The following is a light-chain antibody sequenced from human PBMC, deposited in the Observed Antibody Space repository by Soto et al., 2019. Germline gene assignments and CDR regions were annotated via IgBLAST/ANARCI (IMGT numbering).Light chain of an antibody. V-gene: IGLV7-43*01. CDR1: TGPVTSDHY. J-gene: IGLJ3*02. Sequence: QTVVTQEPSLTVSPGGTVTLTCASSTGPVTSDHYPNWFQQKPGQPPRTLIYKTNNRHSWTPARFSGSLLGGKAALTLSGVVLEEDADDYCLLLHGCCWVFGGGTKLTVL. CDR3: LLLHGCCWV. CDR2: KTN.